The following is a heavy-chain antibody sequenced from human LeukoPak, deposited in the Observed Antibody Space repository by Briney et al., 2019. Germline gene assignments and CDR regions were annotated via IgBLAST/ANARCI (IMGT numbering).Heavy chain of an antibody. CDR1: GFTFDDYA. V-gene: IGHV3-9*01. CDR2: ISWNSGSI. Sequence: PGRSLRLSCAASGFTFDDYAMHWVRHAPGKGLEWVSGISWNSGSIGYADSVKGRFTISRDNAKNSLYLQMNSLRAEDTALYYCAKGRSGWYSSFDYWGQGTLVTVSS. D-gene: IGHD6-19*01. CDR3: AKGRSGWYSSFDY. J-gene: IGHJ4*02.